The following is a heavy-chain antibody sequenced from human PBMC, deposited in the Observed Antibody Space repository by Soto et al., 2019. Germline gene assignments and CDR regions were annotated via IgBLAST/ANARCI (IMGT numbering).Heavy chain of an antibody. CDR2: ISKSDYT. Sequence: GALRLSCTVSGFAFNNYGVNWVRQAPGKGLEWVSSISKSDYTYYSDSVKGRFAISRDNAKSSVSLQMNTLRVEDTAVYYCAREDSIIIPAVSDFWGQGTLVTVSS. CDR1: GFAFNNYG. V-gene: IGHV3-21*01. CDR3: AREDSIIIPAVSDF. J-gene: IGHJ4*02. D-gene: IGHD2-2*01.